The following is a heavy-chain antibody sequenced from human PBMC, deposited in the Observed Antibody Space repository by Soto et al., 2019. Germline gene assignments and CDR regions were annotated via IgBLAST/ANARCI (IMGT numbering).Heavy chain of an antibody. V-gene: IGHV3-33*01. J-gene: IGHJ1*01. CDR3: ASSTSWLVWYFQH. Sequence: GGSLRLSCAASGFTFSSYGMHWVRQAPGKGLEWVAVIWYDGSNKYYADSVKGRFTISRDNSKNTLYLQMNSLRAEDTAVYYCASSTSWLVWYFQHWGQGTLVTVSS. D-gene: IGHD2-2*01. CDR2: IWYDGSNK. CDR1: GFTFSSYG.